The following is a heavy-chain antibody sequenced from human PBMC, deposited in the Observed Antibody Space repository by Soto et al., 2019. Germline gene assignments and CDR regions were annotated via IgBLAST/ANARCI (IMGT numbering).Heavy chain of an antibody. D-gene: IGHD2-2*01. CDR2: TRNKANDYTT. V-gene: IGHV3-72*01. Sequence: DVQLVESGGGLVQPGGSLRLSCIASGFTFSDYYLDWVRQAPGKGLEWVGRTRNKANDYTTEYAASVKGRFTISRDDSKNSLYLQIDSLKIEDTAVYYCARGTSLTILEAFDIWGQGTMVTVSS. CDR3: ARGTSLTILEAFDI. J-gene: IGHJ3*02. CDR1: GFTFSDYY.